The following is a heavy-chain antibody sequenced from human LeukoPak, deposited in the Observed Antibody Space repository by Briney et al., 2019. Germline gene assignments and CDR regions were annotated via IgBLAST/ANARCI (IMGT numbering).Heavy chain of an antibody. Sequence: SVKVSCKASGGTFSSYAISWVRQAPGQGLEWMGRIIPILGIANYAQKFQGRVTITADKSTSTAYMELSSLRSEDTAVYYCARDPSGGYVPYFDYWGQGTLVTVSS. D-gene: IGHD3-16*01. CDR2: IIPILGIA. J-gene: IGHJ4*02. CDR1: GGTFSSYA. CDR3: ARDPSGGYVPYFDY. V-gene: IGHV1-69*04.